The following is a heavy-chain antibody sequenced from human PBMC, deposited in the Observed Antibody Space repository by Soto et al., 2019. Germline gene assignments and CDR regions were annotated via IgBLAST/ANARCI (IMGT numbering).Heavy chain of an antibody. Sequence: QLQLQESGPGLVKPSETLSLTCTVSGGSISSSSYYWGWIRQPPGKGLEWIGSIYYSGSTYYNPSLKSRVTISVDTSKNQSSLKLSSVTAADTAVYYCARGRGVVAPFDYWGQGTLVTVSS. CDR2: IYYSGST. CDR1: GGSISSSSYY. V-gene: IGHV4-39*01. D-gene: IGHD2-15*01. J-gene: IGHJ4*02. CDR3: ARGRGVVAPFDY.